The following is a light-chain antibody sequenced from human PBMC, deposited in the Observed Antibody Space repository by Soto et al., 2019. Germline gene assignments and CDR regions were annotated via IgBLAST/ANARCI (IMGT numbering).Light chain of an antibody. CDR1: QSISSY. Sequence: DIHMTQSPSSLSASVGDRVTITCRASQSISSYLNWYQQKPGKAPKLLIYAASSLQSGVPSRFSGSGSGTDFTLTISSLQPEDFATYFCQQANSFPITFGQGTRLEI. J-gene: IGKJ5*01. CDR2: AAS. CDR3: QQANSFPIT. V-gene: IGKV1-39*01.